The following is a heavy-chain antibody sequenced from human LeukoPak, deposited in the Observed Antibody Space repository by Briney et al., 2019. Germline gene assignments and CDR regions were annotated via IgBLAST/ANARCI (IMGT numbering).Heavy chain of an antibody. J-gene: IGHJ4*02. CDR3: ARGETSDTRHLDY. D-gene: IGHD1-1*01. CDR1: EFTFSTYS. V-gene: IGHV3-21*06. CDR2: ISSSSDDI. Sequence: GGSLRLSCAASEFTFSTYSMNWVRQTPGKGLEWVSIISSSSDDIHYADSVKGRFTISRDNAKNSLYLQMNSLRAEDAAVYYCARGETSDTRHLDYWGQGTLVTVSS.